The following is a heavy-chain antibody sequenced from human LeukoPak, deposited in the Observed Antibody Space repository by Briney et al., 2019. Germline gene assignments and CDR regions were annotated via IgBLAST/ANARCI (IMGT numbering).Heavy chain of an antibody. CDR3: ARGSSSSWYFGFDP. J-gene: IGHJ5*02. CDR1: GNSVSSGDYS. V-gene: IGHV4-30-2*01. Sequence: SETLSLTCDVSGNSVSSGDYSWSWIRQPPGKGLEWIGYIYHSGSTNYNPSLKSRVTISVDRSKNQFSLKLSSVTAADTAVYYCARGSSSSWYFGFDPWGQGTLVTVSS. CDR2: IYHSGST. D-gene: IGHD6-13*01.